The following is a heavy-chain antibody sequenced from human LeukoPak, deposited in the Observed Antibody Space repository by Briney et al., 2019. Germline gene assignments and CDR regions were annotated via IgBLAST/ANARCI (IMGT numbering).Heavy chain of an antibody. CDR2: INHSGST. CDR1: GFTFSSYA. Sequence: GSLRLSCAASGFTFSSYAMSWVRQPPGKGLEWIGEINHSGSTNYNPSLKSRVTISVDTSKNQFSLKLSSVTAADTAVYYCAREKYYDFWSGYYTRFDYWGQGTLVTVSS. V-gene: IGHV4-34*01. D-gene: IGHD3-3*01. CDR3: AREKYYDFWSGYYTRFDY. J-gene: IGHJ4*02.